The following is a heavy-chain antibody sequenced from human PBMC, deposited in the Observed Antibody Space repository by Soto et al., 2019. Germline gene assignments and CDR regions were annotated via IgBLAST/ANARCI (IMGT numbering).Heavy chain of an antibody. CDR2: MSYDGART. CDR3: AIYRPYGDPNWFDP. V-gene: IGHV3-30-3*02. J-gene: IGHJ5*02. CDR1: GFTFTSFT. Sequence: GSLRLSCATSGFTFTSFTMHWVRQAPGKGLEWIAVMSYDGARTDYADAVKGRFTISRDTSKNTLYLQMNNLRPDDTAMYYCAIYRPYGDPNWFDPWGQGTLVSVSS. D-gene: IGHD4-17*01.